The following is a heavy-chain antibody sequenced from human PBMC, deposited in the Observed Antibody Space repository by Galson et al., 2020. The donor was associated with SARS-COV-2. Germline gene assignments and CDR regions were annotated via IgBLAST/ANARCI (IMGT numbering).Heavy chain of an antibody. D-gene: IGHD6-13*01. CDR3: ARETDDYTSSWYDY. CDR1: GFTFSSSA. J-gene: IGHJ4*02. V-gene: IGHV3-30*04. Sequence: SLKISCRASGFTFSSSAMHWVRQAPGKGLEWVAIISYDGTKRYNLDSVKGRFTISRDNSKNTLFLQMDSLTTEDTAVYYCARETDDYTSSWYDYWGQGTLVTVSS. CDR2: ISYDGTKR.